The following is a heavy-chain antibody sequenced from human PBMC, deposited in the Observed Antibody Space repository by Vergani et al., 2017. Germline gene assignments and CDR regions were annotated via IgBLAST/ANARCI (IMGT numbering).Heavy chain of an antibody. D-gene: IGHD2-8*01. Sequence: QVQLVESGGGVVQPGRSLRLSCAASGFTFSSYGMHWVRQAPGKGLEWVAVIWYDGSNKYYADSVKGRFTISRDNSKNTLYLQMNSLRSEDTAVYYCATADLLGTSPFYWGQGTLVTVSS. J-gene: IGHJ4*02. CDR2: IWYDGSNK. CDR1: GFTFSSYG. CDR3: ATADLLGTSPFY. V-gene: IGHV3-33*01.